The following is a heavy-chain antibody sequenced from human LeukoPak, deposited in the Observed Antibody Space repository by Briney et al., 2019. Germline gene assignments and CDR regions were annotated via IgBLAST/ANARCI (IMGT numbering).Heavy chain of an antibody. Sequence: GGSLRLSCAASGFTFSSYSMNWVRQAPGKGLEWVSSISSSSSYIYYADSVKGRFTISRDNAKNSLYLQMNSLRAEDTAVYYCARDSRAAYYDFWSGYYTPQPLDYWGQGTLVTVSS. CDR1: GFTFSSYS. J-gene: IGHJ4*02. CDR3: ARDSRAAYYDFWSGYYTPQPLDY. V-gene: IGHV3-21*01. D-gene: IGHD3-3*01. CDR2: ISSSSSYI.